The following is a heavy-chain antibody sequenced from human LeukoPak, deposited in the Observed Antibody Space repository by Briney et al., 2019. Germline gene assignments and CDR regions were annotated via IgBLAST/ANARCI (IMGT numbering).Heavy chain of an antibody. CDR2: ISWDGGST. V-gene: IGHV3-43*01. CDR1: GFTFDEYT. CDR3: GKGPFAVGYYLDS. J-gene: IGHJ4*02. D-gene: IGHD3-3*01. Sequence: GGSVRLSCAASGFTFDEYTMHWVRQVPGRGLVWVSLISWDGGSTYYADSVKGRFTIPRDNSKNSLYLQMNSRKPADPALYYLGKGPFAVGYYLDSSGEGTLVTVSS.